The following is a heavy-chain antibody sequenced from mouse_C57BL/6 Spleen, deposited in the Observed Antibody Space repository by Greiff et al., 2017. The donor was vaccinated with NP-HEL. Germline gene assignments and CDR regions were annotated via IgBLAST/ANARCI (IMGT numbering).Heavy chain of an antibody. CDR1: GFTFSSYA. CDR2: ISDGGSYT. D-gene: IGHD1-1*01. CDR3: ARRDYGSSRYYAMDY. Sequence: EVQGVESGGGLVKPGGSLKLSCAASGFTFSSYAMSWVRQTPEKRLEWVATISDGGSYTYYPDNVKGRFTISRDNAKNNLYLQMSHLKSNDTAMYYCARRDYGSSRYYAMDYWGQGTSVTVSS. J-gene: IGHJ4*01. V-gene: IGHV5-4*01.